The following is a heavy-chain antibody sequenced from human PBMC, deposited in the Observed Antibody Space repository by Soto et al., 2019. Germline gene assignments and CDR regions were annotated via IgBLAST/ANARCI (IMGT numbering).Heavy chain of an antibody. CDR2: VSSGGGT. V-gene: IGHV3-23*01. D-gene: IGHD2-15*01. CDR3: AKRRGAGGHFDY. CDR1: GFTFSTYA. Sequence: GGSLRLSCAASGFTFSTYAMGWVRQAPGKGLEWVSVVSSGGGTHYADSVKGRFTVSRDNSKNTLSLQMNSLRADDTAVYYCAKRRGAGGHFDYWGQGALVTVSS. J-gene: IGHJ4*02.